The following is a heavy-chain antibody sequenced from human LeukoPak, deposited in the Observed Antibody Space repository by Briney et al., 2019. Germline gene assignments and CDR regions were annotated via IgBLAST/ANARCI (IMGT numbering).Heavy chain of an antibody. V-gene: IGHV1-24*01. CDR2: FDPEDGET. D-gene: IGHD3-10*01. Sequence: VASVKVSCKVSGYTLTELSMHWVRQAPGKGLEWMGGFDPEDGETIYAQKFQGRVTMTEDTPTDTAYMELSSLRSEDTAVYYCATAGGSGQNYYFDYWGQGTLVTVSS. CDR3: ATAGGSGQNYYFDY. J-gene: IGHJ4*02. CDR1: GYTLTELS.